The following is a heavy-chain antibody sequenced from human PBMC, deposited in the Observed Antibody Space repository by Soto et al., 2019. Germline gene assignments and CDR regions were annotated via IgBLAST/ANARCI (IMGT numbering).Heavy chain of an antibody. Sequence: QLQLQESGSGLVKPSQTLSLTCAVSGGSISSGGYSWSWIRQPPGKGLEWIGYIYHSGSTYYNPSLERRXXTXVXXSKNQFSLKLSSVTAADTAVYYCARVGRQGSALDCWGQGTLVTVSS. CDR1: GGSISSGGYS. D-gene: IGHD6-25*01. CDR3: ARVGRQGSALDC. J-gene: IGHJ4*02. V-gene: IGHV4-30-2*01. CDR2: IYHSGST.